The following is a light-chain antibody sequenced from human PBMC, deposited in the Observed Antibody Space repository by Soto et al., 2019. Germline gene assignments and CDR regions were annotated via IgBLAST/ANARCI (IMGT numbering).Light chain of an antibody. CDR2: AAS. Sequence: EVVLTQSPGTLSLSPGERATLACRASKSVSNYVAWYQQKPGQAPRLLIYAASSRATGIPDRFSGSGSGTDFTLTISSLEPEDFAVYYCQQRSNWLTFGGGTKVDIK. CDR3: QQRSNWLT. J-gene: IGKJ4*01. CDR1: KSVSNY. V-gene: IGKV3-11*01.